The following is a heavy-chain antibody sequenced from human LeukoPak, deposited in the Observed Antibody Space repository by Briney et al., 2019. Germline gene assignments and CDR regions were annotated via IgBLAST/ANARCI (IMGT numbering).Heavy chain of an antibody. V-gene: IGHV4-59*01. Sequence: SETLSLTCTVSGGSISIYYWSWIRQPPGKGLEWIGYIYYSGSTNYNPSLKSRVTISVDESKEQCSLKLSSVTAADTAVYYCARSAYGDYVFDYWGQGTLVTVSS. CDR1: GGSISIYY. CDR2: IYYSGST. CDR3: ARSAYGDYVFDY. J-gene: IGHJ4*02. D-gene: IGHD4-17*01.